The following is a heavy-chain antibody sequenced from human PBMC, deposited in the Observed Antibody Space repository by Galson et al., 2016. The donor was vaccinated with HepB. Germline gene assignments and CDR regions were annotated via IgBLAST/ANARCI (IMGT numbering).Heavy chain of an antibody. CDR3: ARYGDEAGWNFQH. J-gene: IGHJ1*01. CDR2: IKEDGSKT. CDR1: GFTFSRFW. V-gene: IGHV3-7*03. Sequence: SLRLSCAGSGFTFSRFWMNWVRQAPGKGLEWVASIKEDGSKTSYVDSVKGRFTISRDNVENSLYRQMNSLRAEDTAVYYCARYGDEAGWNFQHWGQGTLVTVSS. D-gene: IGHD6-19*01.